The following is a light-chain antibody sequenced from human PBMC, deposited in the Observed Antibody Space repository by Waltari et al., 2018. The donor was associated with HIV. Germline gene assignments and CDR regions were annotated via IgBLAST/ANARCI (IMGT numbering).Light chain of an antibody. Sequence: QSAPTQPASVSGSPGQSITIPCTGTTSDVGGYNHVSWYQQHPGKAPKLRIYEVSNRPSGVSNRLSGSKAGNTASLTISGLQAEDEADYYCSSYTSSSTVVFGGGTKLTVL. CDR1: TSDVGGYNH. CDR2: EVS. V-gene: IGLV2-14*01. CDR3: SSYTSSSTVV. J-gene: IGLJ3*02.